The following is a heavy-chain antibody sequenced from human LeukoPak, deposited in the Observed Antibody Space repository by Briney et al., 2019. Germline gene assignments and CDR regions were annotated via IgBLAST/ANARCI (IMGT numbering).Heavy chain of an antibody. CDR3: ARSSSIAARRALYYMDV. J-gene: IGHJ6*03. D-gene: IGHD6-6*01. Sequence: PSETLSLTCTVSGGSISSSSYYWGWIRQPPGKGLEWIGSIYYSGSTYYNPSLKSRVTISVDTSKNQFSLKLSSVTAADTAVYYCARSSSIAARRALYYMDVWGKGTTVTVSS. V-gene: IGHV4-39*01. CDR1: GGSISSSSYY. CDR2: IYYSGST.